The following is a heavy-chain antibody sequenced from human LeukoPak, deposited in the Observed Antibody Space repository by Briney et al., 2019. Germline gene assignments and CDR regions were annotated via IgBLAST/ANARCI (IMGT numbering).Heavy chain of an antibody. CDR1: GFTFSSYG. V-gene: IGHV3-30*02. CDR3: ARDLTSATGGDY. D-gene: IGHD7-27*01. Sequence: GGSLRLPCAASGFTFSSYGMHWVRQAPGKGLEWVAFIRYDGSNKYYADSVKGRFTISRDNSKNTLYLQMNSLRAEDTAVYYCARDLTSATGGDYWGQGTLVTVSS. CDR2: IRYDGSNK. J-gene: IGHJ4*02.